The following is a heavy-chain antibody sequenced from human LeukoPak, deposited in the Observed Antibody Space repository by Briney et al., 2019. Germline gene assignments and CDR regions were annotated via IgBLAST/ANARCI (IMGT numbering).Heavy chain of an antibody. CDR3: ARESSSTTWAFDY. D-gene: IGHD2-2*01. CDR1: GFTFSSYR. J-gene: IGHJ4*02. Sequence: PGGSLRLSCAASGFTFSSYRMNWVRQAPGKGLEWVSSISSSSSYIYYADSVKGRFTISRDNAKNLLYLQMNSLRAEDTAVYYCARESSSTTWAFDYWGQGTLVTVSS. V-gene: IGHV3-21*01. CDR2: ISSSSSYI.